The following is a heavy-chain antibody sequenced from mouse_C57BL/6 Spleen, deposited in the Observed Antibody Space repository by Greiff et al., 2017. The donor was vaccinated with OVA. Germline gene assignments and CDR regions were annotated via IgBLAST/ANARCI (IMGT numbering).Heavy chain of an antibody. V-gene: IGHV1-61*01. CDR3: ARTPYDYGGIYYAMDY. J-gene: IGHJ4*01. Sequence: QVQLQQPGAELVRLGSSVKLSCKASGYTFTSYWMDWVQQRPGQGLEWIGNIYPSDSETHYNQKFKDKATLTVDKSDSTDYMQLSSLTSEDTAVYYCARTPYDYGGIYYAMDYWGQGTSVTVSA. CDR2: IYPSDSET. CDR1: GYTFTSYW. D-gene: IGHD2-4*01.